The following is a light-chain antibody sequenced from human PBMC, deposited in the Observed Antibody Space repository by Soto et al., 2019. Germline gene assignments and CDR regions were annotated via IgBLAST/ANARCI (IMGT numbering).Light chain of an antibody. V-gene: IGKV1-39*01. CDR3: QQSYSSPYT. CDR2: AAS. J-gene: IGKJ2*01. Sequence: DIRMTQSPSSLSASVGDSVTISCRASRSITRYLGWFQQKPGKAPNLLVYAASSLQSGVPSRFSGSGSGTDFTLTISSLQPEDFATYYCQQSYSSPYTFGQGTKVDTK. CDR1: RSITRY.